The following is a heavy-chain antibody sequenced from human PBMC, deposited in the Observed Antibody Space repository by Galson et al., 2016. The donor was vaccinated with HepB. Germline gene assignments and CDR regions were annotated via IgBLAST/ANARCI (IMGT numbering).Heavy chain of an antibody. J-gene: IGHJ4*02. CDR3: ARDLSGPDF. CDR2: IEGDGTRP. Sequence: SLRLSCADSGFTFSSDSMNWVRQVSGKGLVWVSRIEGDGTRPIYADSVKGRFTISRDNAENTLYLQMNSLRAEDTAVYYCARDLSGPDFWGQGTLVTVSS. V-gene: IGHV3-74*01. CDR1: GFTFSSDS.